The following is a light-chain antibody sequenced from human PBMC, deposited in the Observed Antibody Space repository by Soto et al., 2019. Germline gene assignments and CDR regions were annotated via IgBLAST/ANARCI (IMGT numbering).Light chain of an antibody. J-gene: IGKJ5*01. CDR2: AAS. CDR1: QGISSY. V-gene: IGKV1-9*01. Sequence: DIQSTQSTSFLSASVGDRVTITCRASQGISSYLAWYQHKPGKAPKLLFCAASTVQGGVPSRCSGSGSGTEFTLAISSLQPEDFTTYYRQQLKRYPITFGQGTRLEI. CDR3: QQLKRYPIT.